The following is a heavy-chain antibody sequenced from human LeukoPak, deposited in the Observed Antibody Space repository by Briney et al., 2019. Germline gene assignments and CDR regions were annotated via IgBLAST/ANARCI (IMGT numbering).Heavy chain of an antibody. CDR2: MSPNSGNT. D-gene: IGHD2-21*02. CDR1: GYTFINYD. V-gene: IGHV1-8*01. CDR3: ATCGGDCGGAFDV. J-gene: IGHJ3*01. Sequence: ASVKVSCKASGYTFINYDINWLRQATGQGLEWMGWMSPNSGNTGYEQKFQGRVTLTRNTSISPAYMELSSLRSEDTAVYYCATCGGDCGGAFDVWGQGTMVTVSS.